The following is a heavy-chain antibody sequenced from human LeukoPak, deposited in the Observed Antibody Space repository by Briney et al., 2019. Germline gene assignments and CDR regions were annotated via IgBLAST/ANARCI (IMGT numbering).Heavy chain of an antibody. CDR1: GGSISSSNW. V-gene: IGHV4-4*02. Sequence: KTSETLSLTCAVSGGSISSSNWWSWVRQPAGKGLEWIGEINHSGSTNYNPSLKSRVTISVDTSKNQFSLELTSVTAADTAVYYCARHSGSGSYHSPFGNWGQGTLVTVSS. D-gene: IGHD3-10*01. CDR2: INHSGST. J-gene: IGHJ4*02. CDR3: ARHSGSGSYHSPFGN.